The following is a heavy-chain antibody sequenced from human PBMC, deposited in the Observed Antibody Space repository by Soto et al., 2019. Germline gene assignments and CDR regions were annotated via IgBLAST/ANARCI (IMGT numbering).Heavy chain of an antibody. CDR2: ISAYNGNT. V-gene: IGHV1-18*01. CDR3: ARDSGVHSTLLNYYYYDMDV. J-gene: IGHJ6*02. Sequence: GASVKVSCKASGYTFTSYCISWVRQAPGQGLEWMGWISAYNGNTNYAQKLQGRVTMTTDTSTSTAYMELRSLRSDDTAVYYCARDSGVHSTLLNYYYYDMDVWGQGTTVTVSS. CDR1: GYTFTSYC. D-gene: IGHD3-10*01.